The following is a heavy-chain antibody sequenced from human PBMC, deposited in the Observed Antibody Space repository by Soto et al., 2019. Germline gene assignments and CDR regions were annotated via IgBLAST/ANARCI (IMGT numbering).Heavy chain of an antibody. CDR1: GFTFRNNF. D-gene: IGHD2-8*01. CDR2: ITGSGRDT. V-gene: IGHV3-23*01. CDR3: AKNGLDNSPSAIDS. J-gene: IGHJ4*02. Sequence: XESLSLSCAASGFTFRNNFLSWVRQAPGKGLDWVSGITGSGRDTYYADSVKGRFTISRDNSKNMVFLQMNSLRAEDTALYYCAKNGLDNSPSAIDSWGPGTLVTVSS.